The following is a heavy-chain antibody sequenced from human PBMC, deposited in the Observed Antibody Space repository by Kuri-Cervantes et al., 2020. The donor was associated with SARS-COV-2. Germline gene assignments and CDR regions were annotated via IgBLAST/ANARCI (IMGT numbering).Heavy chain of an antibody. D-gene: IGHD6-13*01. CDR1: GFTFNDYV. V-gene: IGHV3-21*01. CDR3: ARDGAAKAPLFDF. J-gene: IGHJ4*02. Sequence: GESLKISCAASGFTFNDYVMTWVRQSPGKGLEWVSSITSSSNYRFYTDSVKGRFTISRDNAKRSLYLEMHSLRAEDTAVYYCARDGAAKAPLFDFWGQGSLVTVSS. CDR2: ITSSSNYR.